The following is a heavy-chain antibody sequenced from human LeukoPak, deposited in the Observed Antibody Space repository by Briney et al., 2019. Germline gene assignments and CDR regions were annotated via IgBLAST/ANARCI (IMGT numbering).Heavy chain of an antibody. V-gene: IGHV4-39*01. D-gene: IGHD5-12*01. Sequence: PSQTLSLTCTVSGGSISSSNYYWGWIRQPPGKGLEWIGNIYYSGSTYYNPSLKSRVTISVDASKNQFSLKLSSVTAADTAVYYCARLVSGYEMATWVHWGQGTLVTVSS. CDR1: GGSISSSNYY. CDR2: IYYSGST. J-gene: IGHJ4*02. CDR3: ARLVSGYEMATWVH.